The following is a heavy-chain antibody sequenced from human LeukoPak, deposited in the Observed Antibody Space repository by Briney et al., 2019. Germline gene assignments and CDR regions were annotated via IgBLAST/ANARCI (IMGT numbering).Heavy chain of an antibody. CDR1: GGTFSSYA. J-gene: IGHJ5*02. V-gene: IGHV1-69*05. Sequence: ASVKLSCKASGGTFSSYAISWVRQAPGQGLECMGRIIPIFGTANYAQKFQGRVTITTDESTSTAYMELSSLRSEDTAVYYCAREKKSITMIVVVDVGFDLWGQGTLVTVSS. CDR2: IIPIFGTA. D-gene: IGHD3-22*01. CDR3: AREKKSITMIVVVDVGFDL.